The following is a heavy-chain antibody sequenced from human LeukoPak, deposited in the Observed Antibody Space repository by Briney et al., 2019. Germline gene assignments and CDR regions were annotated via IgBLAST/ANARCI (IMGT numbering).Heavy chain of an antibody. CDR2: IYYSGST. CDR3: ARGFAYGDTGSFDY. CDR1: GGSISSYY. Sequence: SSETLSLTCTVSGGSISSYYWSWIRQPPGKGLEWIGYIYYSGSTTYNPSLKSRVTISVDTSKNQFSLKLSSVTAADTAVYYCARGFAYGDTGSFDYWGQGTPVTVSS. J-gene: IGHJ4*02. D-gene: IGHD4-17*01. V-gene: IGHV4-59*01.